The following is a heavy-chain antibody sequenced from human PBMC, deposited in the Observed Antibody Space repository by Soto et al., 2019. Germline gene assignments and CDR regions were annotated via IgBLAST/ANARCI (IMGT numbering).Heavy chain of an antibody. J-gene: IGHJ4*02. D-gene: IGHD1-26*01. CDR1: GGSISSGDYS. CDR2: IYHSGST. V-gene: IGHV4-30-2*02. CDR3: ARSRHSGSYYFDY. Sequence: SETLSLTCAVSGGSISSGDYSWSWIRQPPGKGLEWIGYIYHSGSTYHNPSLKSRVTISVDRSKNQFSLKLSSVTAADTAVYYCARSRHSGSYYFDYWGQGTLVTVSS.